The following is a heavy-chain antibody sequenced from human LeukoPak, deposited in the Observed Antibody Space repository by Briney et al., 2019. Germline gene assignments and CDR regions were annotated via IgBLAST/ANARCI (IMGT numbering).Heavy chain of an antibody. V-gene: IGHV1-46*01. Sequence: GASVKVSCKASGYTFTSYYMHWVRQAPGQGLEWMGIINPSGGSTSYAQKFQGRVTMTRDTSTSTVYMELSSLRSEDTAVYYCASSSHYDILTGYYSQGVLDYWGQGTLVTVSS. D-gene: IGHD3-9*01. CDR3: ASSSHYDILTGYYSQGVLDY. J-gene: IGHJ4*02. CDR1: GYTFTSYY. CDR2: INPSGGST.